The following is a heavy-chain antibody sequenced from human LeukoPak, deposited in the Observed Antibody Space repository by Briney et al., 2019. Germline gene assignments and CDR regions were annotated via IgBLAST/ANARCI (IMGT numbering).Heavy chain of an antibody. CDR1: GFTFSTYW. CDR2: INQDASEI. CDR3: ATDRDNSDWQKRFDS. Sequence: GGSLRLSCAAPGFTFSTYWMNWYRQAPGKGLEWVGNINQDASEINYVDSVMGRFTISRDNAKNSLHLQMNSLRAEDTAVYYCATDRDNSDWQKRFDSWGQGTLVTVSS. D-gene: IGHD2-21*02. V-gene: IGHV3-7*01. J-gene: IGHJ4*02.